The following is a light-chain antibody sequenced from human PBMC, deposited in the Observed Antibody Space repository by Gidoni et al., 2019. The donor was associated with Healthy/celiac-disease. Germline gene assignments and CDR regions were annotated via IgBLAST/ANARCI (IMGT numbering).Light chain of an antibody. CDR3: QQYGSSPT. CDR2: GAS. V-gene: IGKV3-20*01. Sequence: DIVLPQAPGTLSLSPGERATLSCRASQSVSSSYLAWYQQKPGQAPRLLISGASSRATGIPDRCSGSGSGTDFTLTISRLEPEDFAVYYCQQYGSSPTFGQGTKVEIK. CDR1: QSVSSSY. J-gene: IGKJ1*01.